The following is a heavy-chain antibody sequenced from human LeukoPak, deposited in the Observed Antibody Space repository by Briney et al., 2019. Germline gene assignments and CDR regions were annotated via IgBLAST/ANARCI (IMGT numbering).Heavy chain of an antibody. CDR1: GFTFSDYY. D-gene: IGHD3-22*01. J-gene: IGHJ4*02. Sequence: GGSLRLSCVASGFTFSDYYMSWVRQAPGKGLEWVSYFSSSATATYYAGSVKGRFTISRDNAKNSLYLEMSSLRVEDTAVYYCARDRGWRSSGYYLYHFDYWGQGTLVTFAS. V-gene: IGHV3-11*04. CDR3: ARDRGWRSSGYYLYHFDY. CDR2: FSSSATAT.